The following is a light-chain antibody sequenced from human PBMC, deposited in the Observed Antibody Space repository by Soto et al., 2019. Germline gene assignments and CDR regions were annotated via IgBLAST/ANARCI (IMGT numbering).Light chain of an antibody. V-gene: IGKV3-20*01. CDR3: QQHGSSPLT. CDR2: GAS. Sequence: EMVLAQSRGTLSLSPGERATLSCRASQSVSNNYLAWYQQKPGQAPRLLIYGASSRATGIPDRFSGSGSGTDFTLTIRRLEPEDSAVYYCQQHGSSPLTFGGGTKVDI. CDR1: QSVSNNY. J-gene: IGKJ4*01.